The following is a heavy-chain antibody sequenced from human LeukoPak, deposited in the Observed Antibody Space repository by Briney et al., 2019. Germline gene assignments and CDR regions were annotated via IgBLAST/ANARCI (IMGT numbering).Heavy chain of an antibody. V-gene: IGHV5-51*01. J-gene: IGHJ4*02. CDR2: IYSGDSDT. D-gene: IGHD4-23*01. CDR3: ACWMPGNPLGGYDY. CDR1: GYRFTSYW. Sequence: GASLKISCKGPGYRFTSYWIGWVRQMPGKGLEWMGIIYSGDSDTKYSPSFQGQVTISADKSISTAYLHWSSLKASDTAMYYCACWMPGNPLGGYDYWGQGTLVTVSS.